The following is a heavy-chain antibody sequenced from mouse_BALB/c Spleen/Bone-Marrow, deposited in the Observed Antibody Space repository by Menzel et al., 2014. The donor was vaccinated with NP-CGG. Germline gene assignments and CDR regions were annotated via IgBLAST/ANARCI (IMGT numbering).Heavy chain of an antibody. CDR2: ISSGSSTI. V-gene: IGHV5-17*02. D-gene: IGHD4-1*01. CDR1: GFTFSSFG. CDR3: TRGGNWDDFDS. Sequence: VQLKESGGGLGLPGGSRKLSCAASGFTFSSFGMHWVRQAPEKGLEWVAYISSGSSTIFYADTVKGRFTVSRDNPKNTLFLQMTSLRSEDTAMYFCTRGGNWDDFDSWGQGTTLTVSS. J-gene: IGHJ2*01.